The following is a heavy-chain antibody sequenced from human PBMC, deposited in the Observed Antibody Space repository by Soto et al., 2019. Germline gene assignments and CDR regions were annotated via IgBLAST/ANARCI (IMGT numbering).Heavy chain of an antibody. J-gene: IGHJ3*02. CDR3: TRGPTHGAFDI. Sequence: QVQLEESGGGVVQPGRSLRLSCVASGFSFSTSDMHWVRQAPGKGLEWVAHITIDGSRKDYADSVKGRFTVSRENSKNTVYWQINSLTPDETALYYCTRGPTHGAFDIWGQGTMVTVSS. V-gene: IGHV3-30*03. CDR2: ITIDGSRK. CDR1: GFSFSTSD.